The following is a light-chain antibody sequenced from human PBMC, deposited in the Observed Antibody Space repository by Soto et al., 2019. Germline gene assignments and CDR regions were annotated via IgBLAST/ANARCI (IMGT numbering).Light chain of an antibody. CDR1: GSNIGAGYD. CDR3: QSYDSTLDARYV. CDR2: GDS. V-gene: IGLV1-40*01. Sequence: QSVLTQPPSVSGAPGQRVTISCTGSGSNIGAGYDVHWYQYRPGTAPKLLVFGDSHRPSGVPDRFSGSKSGTSASLAITGLQAEDEGDYYCQSYDSTLDARYVFGTGTKLTVL. J-gene: IGLJ1*01.